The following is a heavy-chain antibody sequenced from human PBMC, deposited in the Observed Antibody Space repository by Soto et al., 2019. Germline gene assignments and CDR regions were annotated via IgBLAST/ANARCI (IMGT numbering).Heavy chain of an antibody. D-gene: IGHD3-16*02. Sequence: GGSLRLSCAASGFTFSSYAMSWVRQAPGKGLEWVSAISGSGGSTYYADSVKGRFTISRDNSKNTLYLQMNSLRAEDTAVYYCAKGPSRNNHSKNRNTSPLDYWGQGTLVTVSS. CDR2: ISGSGGST. CDR1: GFTFSSYA. CDR3: AKGPSRNNHSKNRNTSPLDY. V-gene: IGHV3-23*01. J-gene: IGHJ4*02.